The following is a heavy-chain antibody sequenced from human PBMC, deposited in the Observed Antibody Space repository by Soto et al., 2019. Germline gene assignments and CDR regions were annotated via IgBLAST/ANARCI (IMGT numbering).Heavy chain of an antibody. J-gene: IGHJ4*02. CDR2: IRGSSPDI. CDR3: ARGIIYGVYFDY. CDR1: GFTFSSYS. D-gene: IGHD4-17*01. V-gene: IGHV3-21*01. Sequence: GGSLRLSCAASGFTFSSYSMNWVRQAPGKGLEWVSSIRGSSPDIYYADSVRGRFTISRDSAKNSLYLQINGLRAEDTAVYYCARGIIYGVYFDYWGQGALVTVSS.